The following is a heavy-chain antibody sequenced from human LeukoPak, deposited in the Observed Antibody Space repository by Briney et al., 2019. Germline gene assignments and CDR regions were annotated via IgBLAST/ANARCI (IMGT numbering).Heavy chain of an antibody. D-gene: IGHD6-19*01. V-gene: IGHV3-21*01. Sequence: GGSLRLSCAASGFTFSSYSMNWVRQAPGKGLEWVSSISSSSSYIYYADSVKGRFTISRGNAKNSLYLQMNSLRAEDTAVYYCAKTGFDSRGHDAFDIWGQGTMVTVSS. CDR3: AKTGFDSRGHDAFDI. CDR2: ISSSSSYI. CDR1: GFTFSSYS. J-gene: IGHJ3*02.